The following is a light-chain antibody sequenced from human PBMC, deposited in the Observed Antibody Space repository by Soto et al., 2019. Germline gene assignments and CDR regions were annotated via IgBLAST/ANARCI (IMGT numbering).Light chain of an antibody. V-gene: IGLV2-14*01. CDR2: GVN. CDR1: TSDVAGYNY. CDR3: NSYTRSSTFV. Sequence: QSVLTQPASVSASPGQSITISCTGTTSDVAGYNYVSWYQQHPGQAPKLLIYGVNNRPSGISSRFSGSRSGNTASLTISGLQSEDEAEYYCNSYTRSSTFVFGTGTKVTVL. J-gene: IGLJ1*01.